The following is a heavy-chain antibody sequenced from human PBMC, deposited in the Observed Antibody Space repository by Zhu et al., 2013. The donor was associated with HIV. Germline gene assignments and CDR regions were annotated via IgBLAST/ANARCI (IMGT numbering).Heavy chain of an antibody. V-gene: IGHV1-2*02. D-gene: IGHD3-3*01. CDR1: AYTFTDYY. J-gene: IGHJ4*02. CDR2: INPNNSAT. CDR3: ARGKRENDLEWLLFDY. Sequence: QVQLVQSGAEVKKPGASVKVSCKASAYTFTDYYMHWVRQAPGQGLEWMGWINPNNSATNYAQRFQGRVTVTRDTSTVYMELTRLRSDDTAVYYCARGKRENDLEWLLFDYWAREPWSPSPQ.